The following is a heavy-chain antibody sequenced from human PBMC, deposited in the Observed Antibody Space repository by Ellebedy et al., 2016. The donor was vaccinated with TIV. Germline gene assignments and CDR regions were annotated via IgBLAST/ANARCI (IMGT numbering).Heavy chain of an antibody. J-gene: IGHJ5*02. V-gene: IGHV4-34*01. CDR1: GGSFSGFY. Sequence: SETLSLXXAVYGGSFSGFYWSWIRQPPGKGLEWIGEINHSGSSNYNPSLKSRVTISVDTSKNQFSLKLSSVTAADTAVYYCARVGFTYGSVWLDPWGQGTLVTVSS. CDR2: INHSGSS. D-gene: IGHD3-10*01. CDR3: ARVGFTYGSVWLDP.